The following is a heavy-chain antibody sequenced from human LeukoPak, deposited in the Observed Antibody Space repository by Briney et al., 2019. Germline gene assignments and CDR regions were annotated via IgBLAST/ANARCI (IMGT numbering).Heavy chain of an antibody. D-gene: IGHD2-2*01. Sequence: ASVKVSCKASGYTFTSYDINWVRQATRQGLEWMGWMNPNSGNTGYAQKFQGRVTMTRNTSISTAYMELSSLRSEDTAVYYCARVLVVPAATYYYYYYMDVWAKGPRSPSP. CDR2: MNPNSGNT. J-gene: IGHJ6*03. CDR1: GYTFTSYD. CDR3: ARVLVVPAATYYYYYYMDV. V-gene: IGHV1-8*01.